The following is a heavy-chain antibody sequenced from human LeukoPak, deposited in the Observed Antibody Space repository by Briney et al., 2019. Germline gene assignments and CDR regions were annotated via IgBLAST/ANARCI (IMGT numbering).Heavy chain of an antibody. V-gene: IGHV3-9*03. J-gene: IGHJ4*02. CDR2: ISWNSGSI. Sequence: GRSLRLSCAASGFTFDDYAMHWVRQAPGKGLEWVSGISWNSGSIGYADSVKGQFTISRDNAKNSLYLQMNSLRAEDMALYYCAKGTDLLRSHFDYWGQGTLVTVSS. CDR3: AKGTDLLRSHFDY. D-gene: IGHD4-17*01. CDR1: GFTFDDYA.